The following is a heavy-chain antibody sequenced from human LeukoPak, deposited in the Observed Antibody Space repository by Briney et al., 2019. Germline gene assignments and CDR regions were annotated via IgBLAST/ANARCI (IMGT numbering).Heavy chain of an antibody. CDR3: ARGHDFWSGYYQGFDP. J-gene: IGHJ5*02. D-gene: IGHD3-3*01. Sequence: SETLSLTCTVSGGSISSYYWSWIRQPPGKGLEWIGYIYYSGSTNYNPSLKSRVTILVDTSKNQFSLKLSSVTAADTAVYYCARGHDFWSGYYQGFDPWGQGTLVTVSS. CDR2: IYYSGST. V-gene: IGHV4-59*01. CDR1: GGSISSYY.